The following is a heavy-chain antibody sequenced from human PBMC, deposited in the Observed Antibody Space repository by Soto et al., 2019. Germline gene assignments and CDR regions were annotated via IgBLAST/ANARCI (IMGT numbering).Heavy chain of an antibody. J-gene: IGHJ5*02. Sequence: PGGSLRLSCAASGFTFSDCNMNWVRQAPGKGLEWLSYISGSGSPVFYADSVKGRFTISRDNARNSLYLQMNSLRADDTAIYYCARGLGSSWFFLWGQGTLVTVSS. CDR2: ISGSGSPV. D-gene: IGHD6-13*01. CDR3: ARGLGSSWFFL. V-gene: IGHV3-48*01. CDR1: GFTFSDCN.